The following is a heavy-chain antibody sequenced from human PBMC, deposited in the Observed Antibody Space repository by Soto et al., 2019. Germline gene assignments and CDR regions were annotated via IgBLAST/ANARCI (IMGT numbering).Heavy chain of an antibody. V-gene: IGHV3-30*18. J-gene: IGHJ6*02. D-gene: IGHD2-2*01. Sequence: QVQLVESGGGVVQPGRSLRLSCAASGFTFTTYGMHWVRQAPGKGLEWVAFISDDGSNQYYADSLKGRFAISRDNSRNTLNLQMNSLRGEDTAVYFCAKVDVSTTYYYYGMDVWGQGTTVTVSS. CDR3: AKVDVSTTYYYYGMDV. CDR2: ISDDGSNQ. CDR1: GFTFTTYG.